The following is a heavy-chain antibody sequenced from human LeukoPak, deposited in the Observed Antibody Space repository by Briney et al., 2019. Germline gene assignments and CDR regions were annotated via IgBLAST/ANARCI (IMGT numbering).Heavy chain of an antibody. Sequence: GGSLRLSCAGITFRSYAMTWVRQAPGKGLEWVSGISGSGADTYYADSVRGRFTVSRDNSNSTLYLQMNSLRAEDTAVYYCVKDRVPNAXXWGQGTLVTXSS. CDR3: VKDRVPNAXX. D-gene: IGHD2-2*01. V-gene: IGHV3-23*01. CDR2: ISGSGADT. CDR1: GITFRSYA. J-gene: IGHJ4*02.